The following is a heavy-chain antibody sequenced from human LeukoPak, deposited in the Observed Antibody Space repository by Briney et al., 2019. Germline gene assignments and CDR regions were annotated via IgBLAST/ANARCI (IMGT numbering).Heavy chain of an antibody. CDR1: GGTFSSYA. Sequence: SVKVSCKASGGTFSSYAISWVRQAPGQGLEWMGGNIPIFGTANYAQKFQGRVTITADESTSTAYMELSSLRSEDTAVYYCARVGDSSGYYYSYFDYWGQGTLVTVSS. CDR3: ARVGDSSGYYYSYFDY. CDR2: NIPIFGTA. D-gene: IGHD3-22*01. J-gene: IGHJ4*02. V-gene: IGHV1-69*01.